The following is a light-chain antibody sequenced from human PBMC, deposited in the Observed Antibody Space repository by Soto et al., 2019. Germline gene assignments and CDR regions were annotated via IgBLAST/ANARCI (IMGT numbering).Light chain of an antibody. CDR3: QRYNVYST. CDR2: KAS. Sequence: ENQTTQISLSLSATVGFGGTIACRTSQSISSLLAWYQQQREKAKKVLIYKASNLGSGVSSRFSGSGSEKVFPLTISSLQHDDFTTYCCQRYNVYSTFGRGAKVDIK. J-gene: IGKJ1*01. V-gene: IGKV1-5*03. CDR1: QSISSL.